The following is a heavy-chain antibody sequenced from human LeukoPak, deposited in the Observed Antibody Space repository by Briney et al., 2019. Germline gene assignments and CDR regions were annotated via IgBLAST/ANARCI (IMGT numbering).Heavy chain of an antibody. D-gene: IGHD3-22*01. CDR1: GFTFSSYA. J-gene: IGHJ4*02. CDR2: ISGNGGNT. Sequence: PGGSLRLSCSASGFTFSSYAMHWVRQAPGKGLEYVSAISGNGGNTYYADSLKGRFTISRDNSKSTLYLQMSSLRVEDTAVYYCARARYYYDSSGYYPQGGYFDYWGQGTLVTVSS. CDR3: ARARYYYDSSGYYPQGGYFDY. V-gene: IGHV3-64*04.